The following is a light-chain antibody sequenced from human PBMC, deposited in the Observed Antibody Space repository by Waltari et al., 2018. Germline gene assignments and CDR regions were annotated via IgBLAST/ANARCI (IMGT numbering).Light chain of an antibody. J-gene: IGKJ2*01. CDR1: QLVSSN. CDR3: QQYDKWTLYT. CDR2: DAS. V-gene: IGKV3-15*01. Sequence: LVMTQSPATLSVSPGDRATLSCRASQLVSSNLAWYPQKPGQDPRLLITDASTRATEIPVRFSGSGSGTEFTLTISSVQSEDFGIYFCQQYDKWTLYTFGQGTKLEIK.